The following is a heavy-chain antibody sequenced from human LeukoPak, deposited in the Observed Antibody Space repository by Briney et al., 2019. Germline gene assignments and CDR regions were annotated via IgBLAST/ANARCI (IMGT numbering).Heavy chain of an antibody. V-gene: IGHV3-23*01. CDR3: AKRSGDSYFLDS. D-gene: IGHD2-15*01. J-gene: IGHJ4*02. CDR2: ISGSGGST. CDR1: GFTFSSYG. Sequence: GRSLRLSCAASGFTFSSYGMHWVRQAPGKGLEWVSSISGSGGSTYYADSVKGRFTISRDTSKSTLYLQMSSLRAEDTAVYYCAKRSGDSYFLDSWGQGTLVTVSS.